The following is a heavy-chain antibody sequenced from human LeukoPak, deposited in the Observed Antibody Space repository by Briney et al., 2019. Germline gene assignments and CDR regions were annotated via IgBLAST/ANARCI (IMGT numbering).Heavy chain of an antibody. J-gene: IGHJ3*02. CDR2: IYTSGST. V-gene: IGHV4-4*07. CDR3: ARATGNSGWLKGSLDAFDI. CDR1: GGSISSYY. Sequence: SETLSLTCTVSGGSISSYYWSWIRQPAGKGLEWIGRIYTSGSTNYNPSLKSRVTMSVDTSKNQFSLKLSSVTAADTAVYYCARATGNSGWLKGSLDAFDIWGQGTMVTVSS. D-gene: IGHD6-19*01.